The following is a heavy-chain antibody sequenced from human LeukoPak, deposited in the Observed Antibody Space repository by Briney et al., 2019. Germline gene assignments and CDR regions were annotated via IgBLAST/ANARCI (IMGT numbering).Heavy chain of an antibody. V-gene: IGHV1-8*01. Sequence: ASVKVSCKASGYTFTSYDINWVRQATGQGLEWMGWMNHNSGNTGYAQKFQGRVTMTRNTSISTAYMELSSLRSEDTAVYYCARPRYCSSTSCYRDYYYMDVWGKGTTVTVSS. CDR2: MNHNSGNT. CDR3: ARPRYCSSTSCYRDYYYMDV. D-gene: IGHD2-2*01. CDR1: GYTFTSYD. J-gene: IGHJ6*03.